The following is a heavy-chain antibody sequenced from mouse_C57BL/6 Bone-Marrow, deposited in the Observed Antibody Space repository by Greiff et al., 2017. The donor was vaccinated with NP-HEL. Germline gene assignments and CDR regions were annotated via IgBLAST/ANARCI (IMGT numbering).Heavy chain of an antibody. CDR3: ARDGRWLLQGFAY. J-gene: IGHJ3*01. V-gene: IGHV5-4*01. CDR1: GFTFSSYA. Sequence: EVQVVESGGGLVKPGGSLKLSCAASGFTFSSYAMSWVRQTPEKRLEWVATISDGGSYTYYPDNVKGRFTISRDNAKNHLYLQMSHLKSEDTAMYYCARDGRWLLQGFAYWGQGTLVTVSA. CDR2: ISDGGSYT. D-gene: IGHD2-3*01.